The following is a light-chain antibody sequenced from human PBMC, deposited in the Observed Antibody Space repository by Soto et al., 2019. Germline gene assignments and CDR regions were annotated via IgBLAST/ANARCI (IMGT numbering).Light chain of an antibody. CDR2: AAS. V-gene: IGKV3-15*01. J-gene: IGKJ2*01. CDR1: QRVSSH. Sequence: EIVMTQSPATLSVSPGEGATLSCRANQRVSSHLAWYQHKPGQAPGLLIHAASTRAPGIPARFSGSGSGTEFTLTISSLQSEDFAVYYCQQYQTWPFPFGQGTKLEIK. CDR3: QQYQTWPFP.